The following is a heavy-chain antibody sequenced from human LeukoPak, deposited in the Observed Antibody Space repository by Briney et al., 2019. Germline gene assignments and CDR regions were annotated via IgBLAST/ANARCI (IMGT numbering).Heavy chain of an antibody. V-gene: IGHV1-18*01. CDR2: VSAYNGNT. CDR1: GYTFTSYG. J-gene: IGHJ3*02. Sequence: GASVKVTCKASGYTFTSYGISWVRQAPGQGLEWMGWVSAYNGNTNYAQKLQGRVTMTTDTSTSTAYMELRSLRSDDTAVYYCARERSSSSMAFDIWAKGQWSPSLQ. CDR3: ARERSSSSMAFDI. D-gene: IGHD6-13*01.